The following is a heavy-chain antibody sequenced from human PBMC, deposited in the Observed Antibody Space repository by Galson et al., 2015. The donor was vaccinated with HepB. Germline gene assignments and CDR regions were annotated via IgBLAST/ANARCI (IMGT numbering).Heavy chain of an antibody. D-gene: IGHD3-16*01. V-gene: IGHV1-69*10. CDR3: ARGAYSYASVNYYMDV. Sequence: SVKVSCKASGGTFSSYPITWVRQAPGQGLEWMGGINPILGITNFAQRFQGRVTITADKSTATAYMELRSLRSGDTAVYYCARGAYSYASVNYYMDVWGKGTTITVSS. CDR2: INPILGIT. J-gene: IGHJ6*03. CDR1: GGTFSSYP.